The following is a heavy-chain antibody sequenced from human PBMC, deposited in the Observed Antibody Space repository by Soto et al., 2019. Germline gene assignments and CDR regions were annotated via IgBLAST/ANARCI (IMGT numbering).Heavy chain of an antibody. CDR1: GGSISSYY. Sequence: QVQLQESGPGLVKPSETLSLTCTVSGGSISSYYWSWIRQPAGKGLEWIGRIYTSGSTNYNPSLKSRVTMSVDTSKNQFSLKLGSVTAADTAVYYCARDNILRYFDWLSQYYYYGMDVWGQGTTVTVSS. CDR3: ARDNILRYFDWLSQYYYYGMDV. CDR2: IYTSGST. D-gene: IGHD3-9*01. V-gene: IGHV4-4*07. J-gene: IGHJ6*02.